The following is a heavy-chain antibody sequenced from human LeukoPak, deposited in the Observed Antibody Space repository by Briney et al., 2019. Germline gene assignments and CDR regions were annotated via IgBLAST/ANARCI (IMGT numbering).Heavy chain of an antibody. CDR3: ARSPRYVVVPAAHPNYYYMDV. V-gene: IGHV1-69*01. Sequence: ASVKVSCKASGVTFSSYAISWVRQAPGQGLEWMGGIIPIFGTANYAQKFQGRVTITADESTSTAYMELSSLRSEDTAVYYCARSPRYVVVPAAHPNYYYMDVWGKGTTVTVSS. CDR1: GVTFSSYA. D-gene: IGHD2-2*01. CDR2: IIPIFGTA. J-gene: IGHJ6*03.